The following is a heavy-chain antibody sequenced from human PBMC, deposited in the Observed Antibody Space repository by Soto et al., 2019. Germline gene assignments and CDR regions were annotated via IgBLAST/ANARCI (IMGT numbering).Heavy chain of an antibody. J-gene: IGHJ6*02. Sequence: PTETLTVTCAVSGGSISSSNWWSWVRQPPGKGLEWIGEIYHSGRTNYNPSLKSRVTISVDKSKNQISLKRSSVTAADTAVHNCARSSMGPCYCYRMDGWGRVPTVSVSS. CDR2: IYHSGRT. CDR3: ARSSMGPCYCYRMDG. V-gene: IGHV4-4*02. CDR1: GGSISSSNW.